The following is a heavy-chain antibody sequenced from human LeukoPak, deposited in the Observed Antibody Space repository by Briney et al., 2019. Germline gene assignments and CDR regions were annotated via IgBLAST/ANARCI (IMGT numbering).Heavy chain of an antibody. D-gene: IGHD2-2*01. J-gene: IGHJ5*02. CDR3: ARTAGYCSSTSCPGWFDP. Sequence: ASVKVSCKASGYTFTSYGISWWRQAPGQGLEGRGWISAYNGNTNYAQKLQGRVTMTTDTSTSTAYMELRSLRSDDTAVYYCARTAGYCSSTSCPGWFDPWGQGTLVTVSS. CDR2: ISAYNGNT. V-gene: IGHV1-18*01. CDR1: GYTFTSYG.